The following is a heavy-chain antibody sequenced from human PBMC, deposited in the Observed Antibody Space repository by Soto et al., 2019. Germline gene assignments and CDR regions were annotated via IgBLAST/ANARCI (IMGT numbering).Heavy chain of an antibody. V-gene: IGHV5-51*01. Sequence: GESLKISCKGSGYSFTSYWIGWVRQMPGKGLEWMGIIYPGDSDTRYSPSFQGQVTISADKSISTAYLQWSSLKASDTAMYYCARHRHCSGGSCYGDYWGQGTLVTVSS. J-gene: IGHJ4*02. D-gene: IGHD2-15*01. CDR1: GYSFTSYW. CDR3: ARHRHCSGGSCYGDY. CDR2: IYPGDSDT.